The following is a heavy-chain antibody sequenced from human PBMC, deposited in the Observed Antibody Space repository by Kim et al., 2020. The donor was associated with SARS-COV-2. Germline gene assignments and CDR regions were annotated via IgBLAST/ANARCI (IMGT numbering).Heavy chain of an antibody. J-gene: IGHJ5*02. D-gene: IGHD2-15*01. CDR2: ISPYNDNT. V-gene: IGHV1-18*01. Sequence: ASVKVSCKASGYTFTDYGLSWVRQAPGQGLEWMGWISPYNDNTKCAQKFQDRVTMTTDTSTSTAYMELRSLTSDDTAIYYCARDRDILVVLHTRHWFDPWGQGTLVIVSS. CDR1: GYTFTDYG. CDR3: ARDRDILVVLHTRHWFDP.